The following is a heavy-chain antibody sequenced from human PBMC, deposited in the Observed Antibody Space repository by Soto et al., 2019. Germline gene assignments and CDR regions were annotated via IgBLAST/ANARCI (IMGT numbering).Heavy chain of an antibody. CDR3: ARHGGGEINWFDP. J-gene: IGHJ5*02. D-gene: IGHD2-21*01. CDR2: IDPSDSYT. CDR1: GYSFTSYW. Sequence: GESLKISCKGSGYSFTSYWIGWVRQMPGKGLEWMGRIDPSDSYTNYSPSFQGHVTISADKSISTAYLQWSSLKASDTAMYYCARHGGGEINWFDPWGQGTLVTVSS. V-gene: IGHV5-10-1*01.